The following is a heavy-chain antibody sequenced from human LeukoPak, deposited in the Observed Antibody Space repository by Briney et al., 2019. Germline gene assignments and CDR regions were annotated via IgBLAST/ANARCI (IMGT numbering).Heavy chain of an antibody. CDR2: IYYSGST. Sequence: SETLSLTCTVSGGSISSYYWSWIRQPPGKGLEWIGYIYYSGSTNYNPSLKSRVTMSVDTSKNQFSLKLSSVTAADTAVYYCARDGAARPHYGMDVWGQGTTVTVSS. V-gene: IGHV4-59*12. CDR3: ARDGAARPHYGMDV. D-gene: IGHD6-6*01. CDR1: GGSISSYY. J-gene: IGHJ6*02.